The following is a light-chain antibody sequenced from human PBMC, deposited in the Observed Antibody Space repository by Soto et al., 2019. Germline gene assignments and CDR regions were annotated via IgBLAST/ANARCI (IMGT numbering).Light chain of an antibody. CDR3: QTWGTGIAV. Sequence: QAVVTQSPSASASLGASVKLTCTLSSGHSSYAIAWHQQQPEKGPRYLMKLNSDGSHSKGDGIPDRLSGSSSGAERYLTISSLQSEDEADYYCQTWGTGIAVFGGGTQLTVL. CDR2: LNSDGSH. CDR1: SGHSSYA. J-gene: IGLJ7*01. V-gene: IGLV4-69*01.